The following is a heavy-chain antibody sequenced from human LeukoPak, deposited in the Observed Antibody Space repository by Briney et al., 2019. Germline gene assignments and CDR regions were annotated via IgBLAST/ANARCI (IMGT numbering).Heavy chain of an antibody. D-gene: IGHD4-17*01. Sequence: PSQTLSLTCTVSGGSISSGDYCWSWIRQPPGKGLEWIGYIYYSGSTYYNPSLKSRVTISVDTSKNQFSLKLGSVTAADTAVYYCARVRPDYGDYPLDYWGQGTLVTVSS. CDR1: GGSISSGDYC. J-gene: IGHJ4*02. CDR2: IYYSGST. V-gene: IGHV4-30-4*01. CDR3: ARVRPDYGDYPLDY.